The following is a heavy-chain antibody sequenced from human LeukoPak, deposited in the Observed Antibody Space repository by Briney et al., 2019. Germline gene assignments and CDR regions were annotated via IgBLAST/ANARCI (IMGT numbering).Heavy chain of an antibody. CDR3: ARVRFLEWLIVHWFDP. CDR2: INHSGST. J-gene: IGHJ5*02. Sequence: SETLSLTCAVYGGSFSGYYWSWIRQPPGKGLEWIGEINHSGSTNYNPSLKSRVTISVDTSKNQFSLKLSSVTAADTAVYYCARVRFLEWLIVHWFDPWGQGTLVTVSS. V-gene: IGHV4-34*01. CDR1: GGSFSGYY. D-gene: IGHD3-3*01.